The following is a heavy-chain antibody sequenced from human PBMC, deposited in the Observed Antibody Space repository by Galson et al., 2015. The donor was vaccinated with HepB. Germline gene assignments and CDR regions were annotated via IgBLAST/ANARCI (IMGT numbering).Heavy chain of an antibody. CDR1: GYIFTTYW. Sequence: QSGAEVKKPGESLKISCTASGYIFTTYWIGWVRQMPGKGLEWMGIIYPGDSDTRYSPSFQGQVTISADKSINTAYLQWSSLKASDTAMYYCARDYYGGKLAFDVWGQGTMVTVSS. CDR2: IYPGDSDT. V-gene: IGHV5-51*01. CDR3: ARDYYGGKLAFDV. J-gene: IGHJ3*01. D-gene: IGHD4-23*01.